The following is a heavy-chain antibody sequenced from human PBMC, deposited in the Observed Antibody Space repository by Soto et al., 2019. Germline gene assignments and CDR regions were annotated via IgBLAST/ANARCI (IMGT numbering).Heavy chain of an antibody. V-gene: IGHV4-59*01. J-gene: IGHJ4*02. Sequence: WTWIRRPPGRGLEWLGFISYGGVTNYNPSLKSRASMSVDTSKNQIFLNLDSVTAADTAVYYCARTQTNDYWGQGTLVTVSS. CDR2: ISYGGVT. CDR3: ARTQTNDY.